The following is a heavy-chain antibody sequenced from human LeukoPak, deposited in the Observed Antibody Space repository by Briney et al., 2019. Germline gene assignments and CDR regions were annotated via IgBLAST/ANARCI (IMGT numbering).Heavy chain of an antibody. V-gene: IGHV3-23*01. CDR1: GFTFSSYA. D-gene: IGHD1-1*01. CDR3: AKDKGEGDWSEYFQH. CDR2: ISGSGGST. Sequence: RSGGSLRLSCAASGFTFSSYAMSWVRQAPGKGLEWVSAISGSGGSTYYADSVKGRFTISRDNSKNTLYLQMNSLRAEDTAVYYCAKDKGEGDWSEYFQHWGQGTLVTVSS. J-gene: IGHJ1*01.